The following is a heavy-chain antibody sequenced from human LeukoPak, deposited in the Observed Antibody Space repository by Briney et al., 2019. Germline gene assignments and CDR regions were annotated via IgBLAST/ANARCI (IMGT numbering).Heavy chain of an antibody. Sequence: SETLSLTCTVSGGSISSSSYYWGWIRQPPGKGLEWIGSIYYSGSTYYNPSLKSRVTISVDTSKNQFSLKLSSVTAADTAVYXXXGXGVVIGDYWGQGTLVTVSS. D-gene: IGHD3-3*01. CDR3: XGXGVVIGDY. V-gene: IGHV4-39*01. CDR2: IYYSGST. J-gene: IGHJ4*02. CDR1: GGSISSSSYY.